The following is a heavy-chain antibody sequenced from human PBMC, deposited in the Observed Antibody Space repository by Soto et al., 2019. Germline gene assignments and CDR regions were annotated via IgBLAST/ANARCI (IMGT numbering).Heavy chain of an antibody. J-gene: IGHJ6*02. D-gene: IGHD2-8*01. CDR3: AREVVLIHYYYGMHV. CDR2: INHSGST. V-gene: IGHV4-34*01. Sequence: PSETLSLTRAVYGGSFSGYYWSWIRKPPGRGLEWIGEINHSGSTNYNPSLNSQVTISVDPSNNQRSLKLSSVTAADTAVYYCAREVVLIHYYYGMHVSGQEPTVPVSS. CDR1: GGSFSGYY.